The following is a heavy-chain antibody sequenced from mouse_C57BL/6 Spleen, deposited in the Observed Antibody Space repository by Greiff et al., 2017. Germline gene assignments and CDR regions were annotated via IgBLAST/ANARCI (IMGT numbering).Heavy chain of an antibody. Sequence: QVQLQQSGPELVKPGASVKLSCKASGYTFTSYDINWVKQRPGQRLAWIGWIYPRDGSTKYNETFKGKATLTVYTSSSTAYMELHSLTSEDSAVYFCSRGIYYDYDGGAWFAYWGQGTLVTVSA. J-gene: IGHJ3*01. D-gene: IGHD2-4*01. V-gene: IGHV1-85*01. CDR2: IYPRDGST. CDR3: SRGIYYDYDGGAWFAY. CDR1: GYTFTSYD.